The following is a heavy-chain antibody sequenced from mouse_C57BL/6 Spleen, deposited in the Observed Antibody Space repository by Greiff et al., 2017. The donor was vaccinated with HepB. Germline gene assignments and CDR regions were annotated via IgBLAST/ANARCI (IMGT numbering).Heavy chain of an antibody. Sequence: QVQLQQPGAELVKPGASVKLSCKASGYTFTSYWMHWVKQRPGQGLEWIGMIHPNSGSTNYNEKFKSKATLTVDKSSSTAYMQLSSLTSEDSAVYYGARSGSSYDYFDYWGQGTTLTVSS. CDR3: ARSGSSYDYFDY. V-gene: IGHV1-64*01. D-gene: IGHD1-1*01. J-gene: IGHJ2*01. CDR1: GYTFTSYW. CDR2: IHPNSGST.